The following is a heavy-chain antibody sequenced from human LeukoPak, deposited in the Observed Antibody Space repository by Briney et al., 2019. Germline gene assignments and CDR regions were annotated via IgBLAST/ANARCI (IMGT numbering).Heavy chain of an antibody. Sequence: SETLSLTCTVSGGSISSYYWSWIRQPAGKGLEWIGRIYISGSTNYNPSLKSRVTMSVDTSKNQFSLKLSSVTAADTAVYYCARWGCGGGSCYSNSAFDIWGQGTMVTVSS. J-gene: IGHJ3*02. CDR1: GGSISSYY. CDR3: ARWGCGGGSCYSNSAFDI. D-gene: IGHD2-15*01. CDR2: IYISGST. V-gene: IGHV4-4*07.